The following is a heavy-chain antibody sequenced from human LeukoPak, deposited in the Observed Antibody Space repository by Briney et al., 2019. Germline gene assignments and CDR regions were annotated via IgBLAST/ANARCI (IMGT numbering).Heavy chain of an antibody. CDR1: GGSISSGGYS. CDR3: ARGPAHYYYGMDV. V-gene: IGHV4-30-2*01. Sequence: SQTPSLTCAVSGGSISSGGYSWSWIRQPPGKGLEWIGYICHSGSTYYNPSLKSRVTISGDRSKNQISLRLSSVTAADTAVYYCARGPAHYYYGMDVWGQGTMVTVSS. J-gene: IGHJ6*02. CDR2: ICHSGST.